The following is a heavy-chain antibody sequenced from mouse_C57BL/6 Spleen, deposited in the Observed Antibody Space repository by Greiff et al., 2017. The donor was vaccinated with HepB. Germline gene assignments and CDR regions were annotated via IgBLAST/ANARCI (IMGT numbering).Heavy chain of an antibody. CDR3: ARDGTRYFDV. J-gene: IGHJ1*03. CDR2: IHPNSGST. CDR1: GYTFTSYW. V-gene: IGHV1-64*01. D-gene: IGHD1-1*01. Sequence: VQLQQPGAELVKPVASVKLSCKASGYTFTSYWMHWVKQRPGQGLEWIGMIHPNSGSTNYNEKFKSKATLTVDKSSSTAYMQLSSLTSEDSAVYYCARDGTRYFDVWGTGTTVTVSS.